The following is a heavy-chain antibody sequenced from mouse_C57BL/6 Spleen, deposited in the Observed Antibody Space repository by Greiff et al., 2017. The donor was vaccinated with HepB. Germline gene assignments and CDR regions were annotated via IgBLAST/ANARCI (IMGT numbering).Heavy chain of an antibody. CDR1: GYAFSSSW. J-gene: IGHJ4*01. CDR3: ARDYDYALYAMDY. V-gene: IGHV1-82*01. Sequence: VKLQQSGPELVKPGASVKISCKASGYAFSSSWMNWVKQRPGKGLEWIGRIYPGDGDTNYNGKFKGKATLTADKSSSTAYMQLSSLTSEDSAVYFCARDYDYALYAMDYWGQGTSVTVSS. D-gene: IGHD2-4*01. CDR2: IYPGDGDT.